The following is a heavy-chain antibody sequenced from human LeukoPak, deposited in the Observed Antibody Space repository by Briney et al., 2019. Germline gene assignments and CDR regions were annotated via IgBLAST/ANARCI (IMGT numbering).Heavy chain of an antibody. Sequence: GASVKVSCKASGDTFTSYYMHWVRQAPGQGLEWMGIINPSGGSTSYAQKFQGRVTMTRDTSTSTVYMEMSSLRSEDTAVYYCARGVNTFFGVVIEALTSGGKGTLVT. CDR3: ARGVNTFFGVVIEALTS. V-gene: IGHV1-46*01. J-gene: IGHJ4*02. CDR1: GDTFTSYY. D-gene: IGHD3-3*01. CDR2: INPSGGST.